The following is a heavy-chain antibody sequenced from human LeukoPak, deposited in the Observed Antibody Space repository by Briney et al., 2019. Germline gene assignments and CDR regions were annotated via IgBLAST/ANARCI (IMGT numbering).Heavy chain of an antibody. J-gene: IGHJ4*02. CDR3: AKIRISMVRGVLDLDY. V-gene: IGHV3-23*01. CDR2: ISGGGGST. D-gene: IGHD3-10*01. Sequence: GGSLRLSCEASGFTFSRYAMSWVRQAPGKGLEWVSGISGGGGSTYYADSVKGRFSISRDNSKNTLYVHMNSLRAEDTAVYYCAKIRISMVRGVLDLDYWGQGTLVTVSS. CDR1: GFTFSRYA.